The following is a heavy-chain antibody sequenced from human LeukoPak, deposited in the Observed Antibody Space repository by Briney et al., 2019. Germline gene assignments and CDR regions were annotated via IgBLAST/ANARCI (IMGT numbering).Heavy chain of an antibody. CDR3: ASYSYYYDSSGYFDY. CDR2: IYYSGST. J-gene: IGHJ4*02. V-gene: IGHV4-59*01. Sequence: SETLSLTCTVSGGSISSYYWSWIRQPPGKGLEWIGYIYYSGSTNYNPSLKSRVTITVDTSKNQFSLKLSSVTAADTAVYYCASYSYYYDSSGYFDYWGQGALVTVSS. D-gene: IGHD3-22*01. CDR1: GGSISSYY.